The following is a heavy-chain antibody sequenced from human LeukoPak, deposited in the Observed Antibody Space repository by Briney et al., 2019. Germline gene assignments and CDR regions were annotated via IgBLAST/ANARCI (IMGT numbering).Heavy chain of an antibody. CDR2: IYHSGST. D-gene: IGHD2-21*02. V-gene: IGHV4-4*02. Sequence: SETLSLTCAVSGGSISSSSWWSWVRQPPGKGLEWIGEIYHSGSTNYNPSLKSRVTISVDKSKNQFSLKLSSVTAADTAVYYCARFYCGGDCYSLDYWGQGTLVTVSS. CDR1: GGSISSSSW. CDR3: ARFYCGGDCYSLDY. J-gene: IGHJ4*02.